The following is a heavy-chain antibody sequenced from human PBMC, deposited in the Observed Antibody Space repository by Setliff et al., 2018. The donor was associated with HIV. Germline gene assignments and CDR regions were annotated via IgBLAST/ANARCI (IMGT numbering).Heavy chain of an antibody. V-gene: IGHV4-34*01. CDR1: GGSFSSYS. CDR2: INRSGST. Sequence: PSETLSLTCAIYGGSFSSYSWTWIRQPPGKGLEWIGEINRSGSTNYNPSLKSRLTIIVDTSKNQFSLKLNSVTAADTAVYYCATCRHRPSNWFDPWGQGTVVTVSS. J-gene: IGHJ5*02. CDR3: ATCRHRPSNWFDP.